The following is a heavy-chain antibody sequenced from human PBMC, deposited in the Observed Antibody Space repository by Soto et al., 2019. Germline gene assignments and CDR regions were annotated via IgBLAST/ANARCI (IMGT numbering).Heavy chain of an antibody. CDR1: SGSISSSNW. CDR3: ARAGADPNYYGSGSYLYFDY. CDR2: IYHSGST. D-gene: IGHD3-10*01. Sequence: SETLSLTCAVSSGSISSSNWWSWVRQPPGKGLEWIGEIYHSGSTNYNPSLKSRVTISVDKSKNQFSLKLSSVTAADTAVYYCARAGADPNYYGSGSYLYFDYWGQGTLVTVSS. J-gene: IGHJ4*02. V-gene: IGHV4-4*02.